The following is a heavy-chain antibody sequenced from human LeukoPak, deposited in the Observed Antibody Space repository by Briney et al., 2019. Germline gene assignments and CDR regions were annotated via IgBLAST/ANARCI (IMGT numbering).Heavy chain of an antibody. CDR2: IYSGGST. V-gene: IGHV3-66*01. D-gene: IGHD3-10*01. Sequence: TGGSLRLSCAASGFTVSSNYMSWVRQAPGKGLEWVSVIYSGGSTYYADSVKGRFTISRDNSKNTLYLQMNSLRAEDTAVYYCARDRDMTEYYFDYWGQGTLVTVSS. J-gene: IGHJ4*02. CDR3: ARDRDMTEYYFDY. CDR1: GFTVSSNY.